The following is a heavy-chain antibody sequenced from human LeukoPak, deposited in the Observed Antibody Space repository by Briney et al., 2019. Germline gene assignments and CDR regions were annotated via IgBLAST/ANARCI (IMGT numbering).Heavy chain of an antibody. CDR3: AREKRSSGWPGVFDY. Sequence: SETLSLTCTVSGGSISSSSYYWGWIRQPPGTGLEWIGSIYYSGSTYYNPSLKSRVTISVDTSKNQFSLKLSSVTAADTAVYYCAREKRSSGWPGVFDYWGQGTLVTVSS. J-gene: IGHJ4*02. V-gene: IGHV4-39*07. CDR1: GGSISSSSYY. D-gene: IGHD6-19*01. CDR2: IYYSGST.